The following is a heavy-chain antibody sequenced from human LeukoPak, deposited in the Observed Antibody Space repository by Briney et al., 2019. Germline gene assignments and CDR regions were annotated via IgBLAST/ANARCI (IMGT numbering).Heavy chain of an antibody. V-gene: IGHV3-23*01. CDR2: LCDSGGST. Sequence: GGSLRLSCAASGFTFSIYAMNWVRQAPGKGLEWVSDLCDSGGSTYHADSVKGRFTISRDNSKNTLYLQMNTLRAEETAVYYCAKYSLVVYYNSTGQLDYGGEGTLLTVP. CDR3: AKYSLVVYYNSTGQLDY. D-gene: IGHD3-22*01. CDR1: GFTFSIYA. J-gene: IGHJ4*02.